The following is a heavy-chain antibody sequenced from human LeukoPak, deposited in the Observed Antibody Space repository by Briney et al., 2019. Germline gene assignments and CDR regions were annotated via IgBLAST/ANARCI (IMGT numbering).Heavy chain of an antibody. Sequence: GGSLRPSCAASGFPFSSYSMTWVRQAPGKGLEWVANIKPDGTTKFYVDSVKGRFTISRDNALNSLYLQMNSLRAEDTAIYYCARSIPYGTTWYGRSDYWGQGTLVTVSS. CDR1: GFPFSSYS. J-gene: IGHJ4*02. CDR2: IKPDGTTK. D-gene: IGHD6-13*01. V-gene: IGHV3-7*03. CDR3: ARSIPYGTTWYGRSDY.